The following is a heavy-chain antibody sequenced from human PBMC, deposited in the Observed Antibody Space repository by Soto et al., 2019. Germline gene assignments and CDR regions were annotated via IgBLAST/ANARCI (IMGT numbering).Heavy chain of an antibody. Sequence: QVHLVQSGAEVKKPGASVKVSCKGSGYAFTTYGITWVRQAPGQGLEWMGWISAHNGNTNYAQKLQGRVTVTRDTSTSTAYMELRILRSDATAVYYCAKGRDGDYWGQGALVTVSS. J-gene: IGHJ4*02. CDR3: AKGRDGDY. D-gene: IGHD6-6*01. V-gene: IGHV1-18*01. CDR2: ISAHNGNT. CDR1: GYAFTTYG.